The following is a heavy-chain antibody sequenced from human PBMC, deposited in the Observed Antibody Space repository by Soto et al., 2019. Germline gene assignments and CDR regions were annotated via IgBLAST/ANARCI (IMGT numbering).Heavy chain of an antibody. CDR1: GGSISIGAYY. CDR2: IYHSGST. CDR3: ARDKGGRGSIGVCVRTYSFDI. V-gene: IGHV4-31*03. J-gene: IGHJ3*02. Sequence: QVQLQESGPGLVKPSQTLSLTCTVSGGSISIGAYYWSWIRQHPGKGLEWIGYIYHSGSTYYSPSRTRRLTIYVDTSKNQFSRKLRSVTAADTAVYYCARDKGGRGSIGVCVRTYSFDIWGQGTMVTVSS. D-gene: IGHD2-8*01.